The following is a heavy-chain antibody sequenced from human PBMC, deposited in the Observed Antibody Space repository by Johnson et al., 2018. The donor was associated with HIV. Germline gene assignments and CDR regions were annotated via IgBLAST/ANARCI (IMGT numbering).Heavy chain of an antibody. Sequence: QVQLVESGGGVVQPGRSLRLSCAASGFTFSNYGMHWVRQEPGKGLEWVTFIRYDGNNKYYADSVKGRFTISRDNSKNTLYLQMNSLRAEDTAVYYCARGGYYYDSYDAFDIWGQGTMVTVSS. J-gene: IGHJ3*02. CDR1: GFTFSNYG. CDR2: IRYDGNNK. D-gene: IGHD3-22*01. V-gene: IGHV3-30*02. CDR3: ARGGYYYDSYDAFDI.